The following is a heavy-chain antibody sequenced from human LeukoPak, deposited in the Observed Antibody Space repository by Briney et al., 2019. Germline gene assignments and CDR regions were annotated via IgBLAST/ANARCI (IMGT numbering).Heavy chain of an antibody. CDR3: ARAYYGSGSYLQFDY. J-gene: IGHJ4*02. CDR2: IYHSGST. CDR1: GGSISSGGYS. Sequence: SETLSLTCAVSGGSISSGGYSWSWIRQPPRKGLEWIGYIYHSGSTYYNPSLKSRVTISVDRSKNQFSLKLSSVTAADTAVYYCARAYYGSGSYLQFDYWGQGTLVTVSS. D-gene: IGHD3-10*01. V-gene: IGHV4-30-2*01.